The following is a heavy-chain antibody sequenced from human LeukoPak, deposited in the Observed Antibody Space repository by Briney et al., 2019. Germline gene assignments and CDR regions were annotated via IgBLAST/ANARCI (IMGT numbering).Heavy chain of an antibody. CDR1: GFTFSSYW. Sequence: HPGGSLRLSCAASGFTFSSYWMHWVRQPPGKGLGWVSRINSDGSSTTYADSVKGRFTISRDNAKNTLYLQMSSLRAEDTAVYYCARGRRSGWYFDYWGQGTLVTVSS. CDR2: INSDGSST. V-gene: IGHV3-74*01. CDR3: ARGRRSGWYFDY. D-gene: IGHD6-19*01. J-gene: IGHJ4*02.